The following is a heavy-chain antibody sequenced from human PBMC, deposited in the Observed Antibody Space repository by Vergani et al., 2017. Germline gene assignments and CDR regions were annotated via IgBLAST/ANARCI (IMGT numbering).Heavy chain of an antibody. D-gene: IGHD3-22*01. Sequence: QVQLQESGPGLVKPSQTLSLTCTVSGGSISSGSYYWSWIRQPAGKGLEWIGRIYTSGSTNYNPSLKSRVTIAVDTSKNQFSLKLSSVTAADTAVYYCARGGDYDSSGYPYYGMDVWGQGTTVTGSS. CDR3: ARGGDYDSSGYPYYGMDV. CDR1: GGSISSGSYY. V-gene: IGHV4-61*02. J-gene: IGHJ6*02. CDR2: IYTSGST.